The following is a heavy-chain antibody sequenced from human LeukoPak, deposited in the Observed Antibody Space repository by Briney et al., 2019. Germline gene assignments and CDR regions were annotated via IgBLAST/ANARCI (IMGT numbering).Heavy chain of an antibody. D-gene: IGHD1-7*01. Sequence: SETLSRTCTVYGGSISSYYWSWIRQPPGKGLEWIGYIYYSGSTNYNPSLKSRVTISVDTSKNQFSLRLSSVTAADTAVYYCARDNWNYGSSMDVWGQGTTVTVS. CDR2: IYYSGST. J-gene: IGHJ6*02. CDR3: ARDNWNYGSSMDV. V-gene: IGHV4-59*01. CDR1: GGSISSYY.